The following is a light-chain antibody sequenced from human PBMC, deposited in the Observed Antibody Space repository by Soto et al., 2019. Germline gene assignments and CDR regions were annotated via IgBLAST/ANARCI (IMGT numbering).Light chain of an antibody. Sequence: QSALTQPPSASGSPGQSVTISCTGTSSDVGAYTYVSWYQQHLGKAPKLMIYEVSNRPSGVSNRFSGSKSGNTASLTISGLQAEDEADYYCSSYTSSSTVVFGGGTQLTVL. CDR3: SSYTSSSTVV. CDR1: SSDVGAYTY. V-gene: IGLV2-14*01. J-gene: IGLJ2*01. CDR2: EVS.